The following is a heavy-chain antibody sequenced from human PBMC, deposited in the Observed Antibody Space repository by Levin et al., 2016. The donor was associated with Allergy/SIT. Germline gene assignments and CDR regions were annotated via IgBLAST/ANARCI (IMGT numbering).Heavy chain of an antibody. Sequence: ASVKVSCKASGGTFSSYAISWVRQAPGQGLEWMGWINPNSGGTNYAQKFQGWVTMTRDTSISTAYMELGRLRSDDTAVYYCAREIGDYDAFDIWGQGTMVTVSS. CDR3: AREIGDYDAFDI. D-gene: IGHD4-17*01. V-gene: IGHV1-2*04. CDR2: INPNSGGT. J-gene: IGHJ3*02. CDR1: GGTFSSYA.